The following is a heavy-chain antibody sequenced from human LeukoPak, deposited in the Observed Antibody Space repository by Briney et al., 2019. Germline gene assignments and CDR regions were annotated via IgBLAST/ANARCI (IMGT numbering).Heavy chain of an antibody. CDR3: ASTYYYDSSGYYHPHYYYYMDV. D-gene: IGHD3-22*01. CDR1: GYTFTGYY. CDR2: INPNSGGT. Sequence: ASVKVSCKASGYTFTGYYMHWVRQAPGQGLEWMGWINPNSGGTNYAQKFQGRVTMTRDTSISTAYMELSRLRSDDTAVYYCASTYYYDSSGYYHPHYYYYMDVWGKGTTVTVSS. J-gene: IGHJ6*03. V-gene: IGHV1-2*02.